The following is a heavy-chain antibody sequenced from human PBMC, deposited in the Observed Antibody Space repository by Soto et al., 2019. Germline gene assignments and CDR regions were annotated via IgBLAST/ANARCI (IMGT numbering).Heavy chain of an antibody. CDR3: ARGGYSYGPMDYYYYYGMDV. CDR1: GYTFTGYY. Sequence: ASVKVSCKASGYTFTGYYMHWVRQAPGQGLEWMGWINPNSGGTNYAQKFQGWVTMTRDTSISTAYMELSRLRSDDTAVYYCARGGYSYGPMDYYYYYGMDVWGQGTTVTVSS. CDR2: INPNSGGT. J-gene: IGHJ6*02. V-gene: IGHV1-2*04. D-gene: IGHD5-18*01.